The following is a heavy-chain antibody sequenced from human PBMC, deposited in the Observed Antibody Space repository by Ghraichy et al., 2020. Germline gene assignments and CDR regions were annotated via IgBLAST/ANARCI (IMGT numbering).Heavy chain of an antibody. J-gene: IGHJ3*02. D-gene: IGHD6-13*01. CDR2: INGRGFST. V-gene: IGHV3-23*01. CDR1: GFTFRDYA. Sequence: GESLNISCAASGFTFRDYAISWVRQAPGKGLEWVSAINGRGFSTYYTDSVKGRFTIPRDNSKNTLYLQMNSLTAEDTAVYYCAKERTAAGAFDIWGQGTMLTVSS. CDR3: AKERTAAGAFDI.